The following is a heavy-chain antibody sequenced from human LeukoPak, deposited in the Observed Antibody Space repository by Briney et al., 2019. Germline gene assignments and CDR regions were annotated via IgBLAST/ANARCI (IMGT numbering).Heavy chain of an antibody. CDR3: ARHSGPSAHIDY. V-gene: IGHV4-59*08. J-gene: IGHJ4*02. Sequence: KDSSTLFLTSASADSFISNYDQCGRRQPPGKVLECIGYIFYSGSTNYNPSFKSRVTISVDTSRNQFSLKLISVTAADTAVYYCARHSGPSAHIDYWGQGTLVTVSS. CDR1: DSFISNYD. D-gene: IGHD5-12*01. CDR2: IFYSGST.